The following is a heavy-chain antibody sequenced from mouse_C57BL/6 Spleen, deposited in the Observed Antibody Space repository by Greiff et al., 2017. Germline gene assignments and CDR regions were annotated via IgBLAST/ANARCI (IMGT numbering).Heavy chain of an antibody. V-gene: IGHV1-76*01. CDR2: IYPGSGNT. Sequence: VQLQQSGAELVRPGASVKLSCKASGYTFTDYYINWVKQRPGQGLEWIARIYPGSGNTYYNEKFKGQATLTAEKSSSTAYMQLSSLTSEDSAVYFCARPTVEGFAYWGQGTLVTVSA. CDR3: ARPTVEGFAY. CDR1: GYTFTDYY. J-gene: IGHJ3*01. D-gene: IGHD1-1*01.